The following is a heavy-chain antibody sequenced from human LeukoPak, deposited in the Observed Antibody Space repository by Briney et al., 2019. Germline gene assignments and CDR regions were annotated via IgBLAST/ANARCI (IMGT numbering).Heavy chain of an antibody. D-gene: IGHD3-22*01. V-gene: IGHV4-30-4*07. CDR3: ARGAPGTMIVGNY. CDR2: IYYSGST. J-gene: IGHJ4*02. Sequence: PSETLSLTCAVSGSSISSGGYSWSWIRQPPGKGLEWIGYIYYSGSTYYNPSLKSRVTISVDTSKNQFSLKLSSVTAADTAVYYCARGAPGTMIVGNYWGQGTLVTVSS. CDR1: GSSISSGGYS.